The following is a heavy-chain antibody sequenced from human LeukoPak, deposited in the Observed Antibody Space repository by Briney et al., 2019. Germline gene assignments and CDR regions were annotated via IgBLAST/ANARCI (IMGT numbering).Heavy chain of an antibody. V-gene: IGHV3-23*01. CDR1: GFTFSSYA. CDR2: ISGSGGST. Sequence: GGSLRLSCAASGFTFSSYAMSWVRQAPGEGLEWVSAISGSGGSTYYADSVKGRFTISRDNSKNTLYLQMNSLRAEDTAVYYCVKDPGKFSYFDYWGQGTLVTVSS. CDR3: VKDPGKFSYFDY. J-gene: IGHJ4*02.